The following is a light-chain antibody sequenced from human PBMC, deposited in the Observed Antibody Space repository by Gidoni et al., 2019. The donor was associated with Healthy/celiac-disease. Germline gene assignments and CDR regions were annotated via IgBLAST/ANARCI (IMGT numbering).Light chain of an antibody. V-gene: IGKV1-39*01. CDR3: QQSYSTPWT. Sequence: DTQWTQSPSSLSASVGDRVTITCRASQSISSYLDWYQQKPGKAPKLLIYAASSLQSGVPSRFSGSGSGTDFTLTISSLQPEDFATYYCQQSYSTPWTFGQGTKVEIK. J-gene: IGKJ1*01. CDR2: AAS. CDR1: QSISSY.